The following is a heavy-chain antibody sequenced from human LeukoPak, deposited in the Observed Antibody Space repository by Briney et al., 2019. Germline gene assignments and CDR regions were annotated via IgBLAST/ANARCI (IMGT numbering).Heavy chain of an antibody. D-gene: IGHD3-22*01. V-gene: IGHV1-18*01. Sequence: ASVTVSCKASGYTFTSYGISWVRQAPGQGLEWMGWISAYNGNTNYAQKLQGRVTMTTDTSTSTAYMELRSLRSDDTAVYYCARDPRLDYYDSRMNWFDPWGQGTLVTVSS. J-gene: IGHJ5*02. CDR1: GYTFTSYG. CDR3: ARDPRLDYYDSRMNWFDP. CDR2: ISAYNGNT.